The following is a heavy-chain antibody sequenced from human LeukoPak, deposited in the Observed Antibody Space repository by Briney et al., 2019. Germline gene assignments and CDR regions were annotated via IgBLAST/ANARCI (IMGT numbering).Heavy chain of an antibody. CDR3: ARGGLYCSGGSCYSESFDY. J-gene: IGHJ4*02. D-gene: IGHD2-15*01. CDR1: GGTFSSYA. Sequence: GSSVKVSCKASGGTFSSYAISWVRQAPGQGLEWMGRIIPIFGTANYAQKFRGRVTITTDESTSTAYMELSSLRSEDTAVYYCARGGLYCSGGSCYSESFDYWGQGTLVTVSS. CDR2: IIPIFGTA. V-gene: IGHV1-69*05.